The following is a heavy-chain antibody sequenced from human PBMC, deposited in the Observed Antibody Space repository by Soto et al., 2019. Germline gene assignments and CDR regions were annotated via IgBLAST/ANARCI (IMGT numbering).Heavy chain of an antibody. CDR1: GYSITAGGYY. J-gene: IGHJ5*02. D-gene: IGHD6-19*01. Sequence: RSLSCFVSGYSITAGGYYWSWIRHHPGKGLEWIGSFYSSGSIIYNPSLRSRVSISGDTSSNQFSMSLTSVTAADTARYYCARMYSSGSGWFHPWGQGTLVTVSS. CDR3: ARMYSSGSGWFHP. CDR2: FYSSGSI. V-gene: IGHV4-31*03.